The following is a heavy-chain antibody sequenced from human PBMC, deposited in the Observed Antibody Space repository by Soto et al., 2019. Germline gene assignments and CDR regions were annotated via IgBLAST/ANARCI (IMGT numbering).Heavy chain of an antibody. CDR3: AGQTFTIAAASYGRSNWFDP. V-gene: IGHV4-39*01. CDR2: IYFTGNT. D-gene: IGHD6-25*01. Sequence: SETLSLTCTASGGSITSSSHFWGWVRQPPGKGLEWIGTIYFTGNTYYTPSLKSRLTMSIDTSENEFSLRLNSVTAADTAVYYCAGQTFTIAAASYGRSNWFDPWGPGTLVTVSS. J-gene: IGHJ5*02. CDR1: GGSITSSSHF.